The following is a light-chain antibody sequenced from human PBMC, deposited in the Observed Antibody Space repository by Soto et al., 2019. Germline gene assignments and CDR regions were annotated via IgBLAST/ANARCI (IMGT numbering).Light chain of an antibody. Sequence: QSVLTQPPSVSGAPGQRVTICCTGSSSNIGAVYDVHWYQQLPGTAPKLLIYGNSNRPSGVPDRFSGSKSGTSASLAITGLRAEDEADYYCQSYDISLSGWVFGEGTKLTVL. CDR1: SSNIGAVYD. CDR2: GNS. J-gene: IGLJ3*02. V-gene: IGLV1-40*01. CDR3: QSYDISLSGWV.